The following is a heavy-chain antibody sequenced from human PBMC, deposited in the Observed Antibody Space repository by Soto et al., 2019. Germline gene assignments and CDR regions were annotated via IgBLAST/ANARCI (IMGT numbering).Heavy chain of an antibody. CDR1: GFTFSSYG. Sequence: QVQLVESGGGVVQPGRSLRLSCAASGFTFSSYGMHWVRQAPGKGLEWVAVISYDGSNTYYADSVKGRFTISGDNSKITLYLQMNSVRAEDTAVYYCAKAVAGSFDYWGQGTLVTVSS. V-gene: IGHV3-30*18. CDR3: AKAVAGSFDY. CDR2: ISYDGSNT. J-gene: IGHJ4*02. D-gene: IGHD6-19*01.